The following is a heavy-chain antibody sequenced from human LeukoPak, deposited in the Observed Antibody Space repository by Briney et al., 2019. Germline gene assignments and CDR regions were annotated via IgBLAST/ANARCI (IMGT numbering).Heavy chain of an antibody. D-gene: IGHD1-26*01. V-gene: IGHV4-59*08. CDR2: IYSSGST. CDR1: GGSFTFYY. CDR3: ARHWDPKAGWFDP. J-gene: IGHJ5*02. Sequence: SETLSLTCSVSGGSFTFYYWSWIRQPPGKGLEWIGYIYSSGSTNYNPSLKSRVTISLDTSKNQFSLKLSSVTAADTAVYYCARHWDPKAGWFDPWGQGTLVTVSS.